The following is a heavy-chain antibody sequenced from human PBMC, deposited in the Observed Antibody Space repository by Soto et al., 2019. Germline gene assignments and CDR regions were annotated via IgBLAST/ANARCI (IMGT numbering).Heavy chain of an antibody. J-gene: IGHJ6*02. Sequence: SETLSLTCIFSCDSISSGNKYWSWIRQPPGKGLEWLGYIFSSGTTYHNPSLTSRLSMSLDTSQNQFSLKLNSVTDADTAVYFCARVPSPFDYYYAMDVWGQGTSVTVSS. CDR2: IFSSGTT. V-gene: IGHV4-30-4*01. CDR1: CDSISSGNKY. D-gene: IGHD3-9*01. CDR3: ARVPSPFDYYYAMDV.